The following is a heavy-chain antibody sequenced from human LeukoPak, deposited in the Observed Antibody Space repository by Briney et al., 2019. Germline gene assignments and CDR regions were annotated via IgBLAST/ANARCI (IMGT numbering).Heavy chain of an antibody. CDR3: ARHVGSWRQWLGVGAFDI. CDR1: GGSISSSSYY. J-gene: IGHJ3*02. V-gene: IGHV4-39*01. CDR2: XXYSGST. D-gene: IGHD6-19*01. Sequence: SETLSLTCTVSGGSISSSSYYWGWIRQPPGKGLXXXXXXXYSGSTYYNPSLKSRVTISVDTSKNQFSLKLSSVTAADTAVYYCARHVGSWRQWLGVGAFDIWGQGTMVTVSS.